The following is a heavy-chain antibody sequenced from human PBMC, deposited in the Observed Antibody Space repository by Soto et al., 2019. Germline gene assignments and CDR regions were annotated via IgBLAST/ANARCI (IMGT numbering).Heavy chain of an antibody. CDR2: FDNSGST. Sequence: QVQLQEWGPGLVRPSETLSLTCTVSGGSLKNFYCSWSRQSPGKGLECIGYFDNSGSTNYNPSLNGRATISIEMSKNQFYLRLTSVTAADTAIYYCAKNRVPVTWGQGTPVTVSS. CDR3: AKNRVPVT. D-gene: IGHD3-10*01. V-gene: IGHV4-59*01. CDR1: GGSLKNFY. J-gene: IGHJ4*02.